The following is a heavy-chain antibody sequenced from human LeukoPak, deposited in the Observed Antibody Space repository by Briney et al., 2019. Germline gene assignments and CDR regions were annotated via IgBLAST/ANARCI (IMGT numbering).Heavy chain of an antibody. V-gene: IGHV4-30-4*08. CDR2: IYYSGST. CDR1: GGSISSGDYY. D-gene: IGHD3-10*01. J-gene: IGHJ5*02. CDR3: ARSRGALWFGEENWFDP. Sequence: PSQTLSLTCTVSGGSISSGDYYWSWIRQPPGKGLEWIGYIYYSGSTYYNPSLKSRVTISVDTSKNQFSLKLSSVTAADTAVYYCARSRGALWFGEENWFDPWGQGTLVTVSS.